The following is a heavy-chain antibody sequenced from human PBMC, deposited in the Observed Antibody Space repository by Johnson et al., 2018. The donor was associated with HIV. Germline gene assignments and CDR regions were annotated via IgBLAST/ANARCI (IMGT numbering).Heavy chain of an antibody. J-gene: IGHJ3*02. V-gene: IGHV3-30-3*02. CDR3: AKPRQPSDAFDI. Sequence: QVQLVESGGGLIQPGRSLRLSCAASGFTFSSYAMHWVRQAPGKGLEWVAVISYDGSNNYYADSAKGRFPISRDNSKNTLYLQMNSLRAEDTAVYYCAKPRQPSDAFDIWGQGTMVTVSS. CDR1: GFTFSSYA. CDR2: ISYDGSNN. D-gene: IGHD6-13*01.